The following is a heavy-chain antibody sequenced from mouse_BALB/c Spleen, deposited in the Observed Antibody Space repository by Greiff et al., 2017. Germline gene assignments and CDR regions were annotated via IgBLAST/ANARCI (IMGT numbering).Heavy chain of an antibody. J-gene: IGHJ4*01. CDR2: ISSGGSYT. Sequence: EVQRVESGGGLVKPGGSLKLSCAASGFTFSSYAMSWVRQSPEKRLEWVAEISSGGSYTYYPDTVTGRFTISRDNAKNTLYLEMSSLRSEDTAMYYCARETTVVATDAMDYWGQGTSVTVSS. CDR1: GFTFSSYA. V-gene: IGHV5-9-4*01. CDR3: ARETTVVATDAMDY. D-gene: IGHD1-1*01.